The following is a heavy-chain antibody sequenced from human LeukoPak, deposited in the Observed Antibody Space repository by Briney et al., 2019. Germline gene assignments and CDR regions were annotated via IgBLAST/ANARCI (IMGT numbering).Heavy chain of an antibody. CDR3: ASPLNYYDSSGYYHQEDIQH. J-gene: IGHJ1*01. D-gene: IGHD3-22*01. Sequence: PGGSLRLSCAASGFTFSSYSMNWVRQAPGKGLERVSYISSSSSTIYYADSVKGRFTISRDNAKNSLYLQMNSLRAEDTPVYNCASPLNYYDSSGYYHQEDIQHWGQGKLVTVSS. V-gene: IGHV3-48*01. CDR2: ISSSSSTI. CDR1: GFTFSSYS.